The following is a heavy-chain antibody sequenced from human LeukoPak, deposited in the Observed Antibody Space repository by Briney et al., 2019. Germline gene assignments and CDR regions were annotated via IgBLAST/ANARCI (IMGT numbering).Heavy chain of an antibody. CDR2: IIPIFGIA. CDR3: ARRDPHTMKFDP. Sequence: SVKVSCKASGGTFSSYAISWVRQAPGQGLEWMGRIIPIFGIANYAQKFQGRVTITADKSTSTAYMELGSLRSEDTAVYYCARRDPHTMKFDPWGQRTLVTVSS. V-gene: IGHV1-69*04. D-gene: IGHD3-22*01. J-gene: IGHJ5*02. CDR1: GGTFSSYA.